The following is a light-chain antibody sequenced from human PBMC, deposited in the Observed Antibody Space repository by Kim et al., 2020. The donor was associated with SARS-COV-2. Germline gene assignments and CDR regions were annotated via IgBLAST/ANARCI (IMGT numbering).Light chain of an antibody. CDR3: QSYDSSIPYV. J-gene: IGLJ1*01. CDR1: RGSSASGE. Sequence: KTVVVGCAGSRGSSASGEGRWYQQRPGRAATTVMYEDNQRPSGVPDRFSGSIDSSSNSASLAISGLKTEEEADYYWQSYDSSIPYVFGTGTKVTVL. CDR2: EDN. V-gene: IGLV6-57*02.